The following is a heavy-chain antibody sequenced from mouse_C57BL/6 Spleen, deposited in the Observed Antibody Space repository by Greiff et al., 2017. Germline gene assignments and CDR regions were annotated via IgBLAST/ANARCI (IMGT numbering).Heavy chain of an antibody. J-gene: IGHJ1*03. V-gene: IGHV1-42*01. CDR3: ARSITTVVEGWYFDV. CDR2: INPSTGGT. CDR1: GYSFTGYY. D-gene: IGHD1-1*01. Sequence: EVKLQESGPELVKPGASVKISCKASGYSFTGYYMNWVKQSPEKSLEWIGEINPSTGGTTYNQKFKAKATLTVDKSSSTAYMQLKSLTSEDSAVYYCARSITTVVEGWYFDVWGTGTTVTVSS.